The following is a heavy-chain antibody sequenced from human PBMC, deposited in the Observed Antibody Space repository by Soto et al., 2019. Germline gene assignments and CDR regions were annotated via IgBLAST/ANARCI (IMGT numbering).Heavy chain of an antibody. Sequence: GGSLILSCAASGFPFSCYAMRWVRQAPGKGLEWVSAFRGDGTGAHYADSVKGRFTIPRDNSKNALYLHMNSLRAEDTAVYYCAKLPQYDILTGDLNYCDYWGQGTLVTVSS. CDR3: AKLPQYDILTGDLNYCDY. CDR1: GFPFSCYA. V-gene: IGHV3-23*01. J-gene: IGHJ4*02. D-gene: IGHD3-9*01. CDR2: FRGDGTGA.